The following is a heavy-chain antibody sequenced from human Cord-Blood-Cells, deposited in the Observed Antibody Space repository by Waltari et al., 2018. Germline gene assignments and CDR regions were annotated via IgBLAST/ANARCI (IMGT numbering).Heavy chain of an antibody. CDR1: GYTPTALS. J-gene: IGHJ4*02. CDR3: ATDLLRGGG. D-gene: IGHD3-22*01. Sequence: QVQLVPSGAEANKPGASVKVPCTVSGYTPTALSMHWVRQAPGKGLEWMGGFDPEDGETIYAQKFQGRVTMTEDTSTDTAYMGLSSLRSEDTAVYYCATDLLRGGGWGQGTLVTVSS. V-gene: IGHV1-24*01. CDR2: FDPEDGET.